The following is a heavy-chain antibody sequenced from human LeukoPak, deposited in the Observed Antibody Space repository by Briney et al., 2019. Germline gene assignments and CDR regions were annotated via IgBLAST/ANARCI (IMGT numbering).Heavy chain of an antibody. CDR3: AHRRAAVAGMSGYFDY. CDR2: IYWDEEK. CDR1: GFSLSTSGVG. J-gene: IGHJ4*02. V-gene: IGHV2-5*02. Sequence: SGPTLVKPTQALTLTCTFSGFSLSTSGVGVGWIRQPPGKALEWIALIYWDEEKRYSPSRKSRHTITKERDKSQVVLTMTNMDPVDTATYYCAHRRAAVAGMSGYFDYWGQGTLVTVSS. D-gene: IGHD6-19*01.